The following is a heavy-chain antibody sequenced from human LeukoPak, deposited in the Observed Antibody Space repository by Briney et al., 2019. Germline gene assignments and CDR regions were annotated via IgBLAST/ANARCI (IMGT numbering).Heavy chain of an antibody. CDR1: GFTFDEYT. Sequence: PGGSLRLSCAASGFTFDEYTMHWVRQAPGKCLEWVSLISWDGGSTHYADSVKGRFTISRDNSKNSLYLQMNSLRTEDTALYYCAKGNYYYMDVWGKGTTVTVSS. CDR3: AKGNYYYMDV. V-gene: IGHV3-43*01. J-gene: IGHJ6*03. CDR2: ISWDGGST.